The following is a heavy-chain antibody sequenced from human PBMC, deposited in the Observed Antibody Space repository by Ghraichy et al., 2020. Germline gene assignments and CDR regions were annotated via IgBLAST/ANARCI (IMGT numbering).Heavy chain of an antibody. V-gene: IGHV3-30*18. CDR3: AKDLYDYDSSGYYWIFDF. CDR1: GFTFRSYG. Sequence: GGSLRLSCGASGFTFRSYGMHWVRQAPGKGLEWVAVISYDGREKHHADSVKGRFTISRDNSENTVYLQMNSLRAEDTAVYYFAKDLYDYDSSGYYWIFDFWGQGSLVTVSS. CDR2: ISYDGREK. D-gene: IGHD3-22*01. J-gene: IGHJ4*02.